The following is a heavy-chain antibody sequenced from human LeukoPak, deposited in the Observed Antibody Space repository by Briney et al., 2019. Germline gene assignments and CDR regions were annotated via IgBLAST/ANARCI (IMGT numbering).Heavy chain of an antibody. CDR3: SRQRSTSTYYFGLDV. CDR2: TYYRSKWNT. Sequence: TLSLTCAISGDTVSSNTAAWNWIRQSPSRGLEWLGRTYYRSKWNTDYAASVQNRITINPDTSTNQFSLQLESATPEDTAVYYCSRQRSTSTYYFGLDVWGQGTTVTVSS. CDR1: GDTVSSNTAA. V-gene: IGHV6-1*01. J-gene: IGHJ6*02. D-gene: IGHD6-6*01.